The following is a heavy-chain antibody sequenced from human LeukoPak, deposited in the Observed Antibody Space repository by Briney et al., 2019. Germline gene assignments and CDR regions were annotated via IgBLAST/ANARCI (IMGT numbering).Heavy chain of an antibody. Sequence: GRSLRLSCAASGFTFSSYAMHWVRQAPGKGLEWVAVISYDGSNKYYADSVKGRFTISRDNSKNSLYLQMNSLRAEDTAVYYCARDGRMTRSFDYWGQGTLVTVSS. V-gene: IGHV3-30-3*01. CDR1: GFTFSSYA. CDR2: ISYDGSNK. D-gene: IGHD2-21*02. CDR3: ARDGRMTRSFDY. J-gene: IGHJ4*02.